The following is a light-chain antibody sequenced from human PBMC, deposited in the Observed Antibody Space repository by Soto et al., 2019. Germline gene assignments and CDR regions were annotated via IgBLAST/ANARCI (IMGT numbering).Light chain of an antibody. CDR2: GAS. J-gene: IGKJ3*01. V-gene: IGKV1-27*01. CDR3: QEYHSPPFT. CDR1: QGISSS. Sequence: DIXXTQSPSSLSASVGDTVTITCRASQGISSSLAWYQQKAGKVPDLLIYGASTLQSGVPSHFSGSGSGTDFTLTISSLQPEDVATYYCQEYHSPPFTFGPGTKVEMK.